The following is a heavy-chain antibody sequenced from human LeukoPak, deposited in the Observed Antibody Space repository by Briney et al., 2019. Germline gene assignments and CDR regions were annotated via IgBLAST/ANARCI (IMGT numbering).Heavy chain of an antibody. Sequence: PGGSLRLSCAASGFTFSSYGMHWVRQAPGKGLEWVAFIRYDGSNKYYADSVKGRFTISRDNSKNTLYLQMNSLRAEDTDVYYCAGSYDYVWGSFGYWGQGTLVTVSS. V-gene: IGHV3-30*02. J-gene: IGHJ4*02. CDR2: IRYDGSNK. CDR1: GFTFSSYG. D-gene: IGHD3-16*01. CDR3: AGSYDYVWGSFGY.